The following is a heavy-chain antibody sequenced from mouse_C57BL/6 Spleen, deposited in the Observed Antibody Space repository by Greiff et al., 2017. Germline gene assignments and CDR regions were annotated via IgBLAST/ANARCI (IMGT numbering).Heavy chain of an antibody. V-gene: IGHV5-17*01. CDR3: ARPMGKGDAMDY. CDR2: ISSGSSTI. D-gene: IGHD2-1*01. CDR1: GFTFSDYG. J-gene: IGHJ4*01. Sequence: EVKVEESGGGLVKPGGSLKLSCAASGFTFSDYGMHWVRQAPEKGLEWVAYISSGSSTIYYADTVKGRFTSSRDNAKNTLFLQMTSLRSEDTAMYYCARPMGKGDAMDYWGQGTSVTVSS.